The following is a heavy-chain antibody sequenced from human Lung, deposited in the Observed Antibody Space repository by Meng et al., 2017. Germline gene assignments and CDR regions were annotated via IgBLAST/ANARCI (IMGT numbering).Heavy chain of an antibody. CDR1: GYNFPDYY. Sequence: QGERVQSGDGVKKPGASVKVSCKPSGYNFPDYYIHWVRRAPGQGLEWMGRINPKSGDTHYAQKFQARVTMTGDTSISTTYMELSRLTSDDTAVYYCVRDEDISAAGKLFGDYWGQGTLVTVSS. J-gene: IGHJ4*02. V-gene: IGHV1-2*06. D-gene: IGHD6-13*01. CDR2: INPKSGDT. CDR3: VRDEDISAAGKLFGDY.